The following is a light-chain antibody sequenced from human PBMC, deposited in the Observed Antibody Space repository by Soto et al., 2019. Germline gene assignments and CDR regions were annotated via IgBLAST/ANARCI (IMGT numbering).Light chain of an antibody. Sequence: QSVLTQPASVSGSPGQSIAISCIGTSSDAGGYNYVSWYQQHPGKAPKLMIYDVSNRPSGASDRFSGSMSGNTASLTISGLQPEDEADYYCTSYTSSSTYVFGTGTKVTVL. CDR3: TSYTSSSTYV. J-gene: IGLJ1*01. CDR1: SSDAGGYNY. CDR2: DVS. V-gene: IGLV2-14*01.